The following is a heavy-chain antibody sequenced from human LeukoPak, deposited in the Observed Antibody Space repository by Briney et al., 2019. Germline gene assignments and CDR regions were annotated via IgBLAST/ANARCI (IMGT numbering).Heavy chain of an antibody. V-gene: IGHV3-48*02. CDR3: ARDLDSSGYSYD. CDR1: GFTFSTYS. J-gene: IGHJ1*01. CDR2: ISSSSGTI. Sequence: PGGSLRLSCAASGFTFSTYSKNWVRQAPGKGLEWVSYISSSSGTIYYADSVKGRFTISRDNAKNSLYLQMNSLRDEDTAVYYCARDLDSSGYSYDWGEGKLVTVSS. D-gene: IGHD3-22*01.